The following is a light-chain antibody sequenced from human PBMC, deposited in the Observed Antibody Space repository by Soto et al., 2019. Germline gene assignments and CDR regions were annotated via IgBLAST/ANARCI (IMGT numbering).Light chain of an antibody. Sequence: QTVVTQEPSISVSPGRTVTLTCGLSSGSVSTSQYPSWYQQTPGQAPRTLIYNTNTRSSGVPDRFFGSILGNKAALTITGAQADDESDYYCILYMGSGIWVFGGGTQLTVL. V-gene: IGLV8-61*01. CDR2: NTN. J-gene: IGLJ3*02. CDR1: SGSVSTSQY. CDR3: ILYMGSGIWV.